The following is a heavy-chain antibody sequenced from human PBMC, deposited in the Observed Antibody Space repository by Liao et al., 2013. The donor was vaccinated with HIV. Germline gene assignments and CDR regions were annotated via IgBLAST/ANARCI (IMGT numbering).Heavy chain of an antibody. CDR1: GGSISSGSYY. V-gene: IGHV4-39*07. Sequence: QVQLQESGPGLVKPSQTLSLICTVSGGSISSGSYYWSWIRQPAGKGLEWIGSIYYSGSTYYNPSLKSRVTISVDTSKNQFSLKLSSVTAADTAVYYCARATIFGVDTFDYWGQGTLVTVSS. J-gene: IGHJ4*02. CDR2: IYYSGST. CDR3: ARATIFGVDTFDY. D-gene: IGHD3-3*01.